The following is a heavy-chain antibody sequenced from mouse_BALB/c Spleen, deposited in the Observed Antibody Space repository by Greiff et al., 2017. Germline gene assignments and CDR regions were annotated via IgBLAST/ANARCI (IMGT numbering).Heavy chain of an antibody. CDR3: ARSGYGSSYDAMDY. D-gene: IGHD1-1*01. CDR2: ISSGSSTI. CDR1: GFTFSSFG. Sequence: DVMLVESGGGLVQPGGSRKLSCAASGFTFSSFGMHWVRQAPEKGLEWVAYISSGSSTIYYADTVKGRFTISRDNPKNTLFLQMTSLRSEDTAMYYCARSGYGSSYDAMDYWGQGTSVTVSS. V-gene: IGHV5-17*02. J-gene: IGHJ4*01.